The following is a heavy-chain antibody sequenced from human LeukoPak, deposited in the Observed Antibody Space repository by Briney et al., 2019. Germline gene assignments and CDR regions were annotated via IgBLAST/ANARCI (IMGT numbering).Heavy chain of an antibody. D-gene: IGHD3-3*01. CDR1: GGSISGYY. CDR3: ARGMGYDFWSGYLDAFDI. CDR2: IYYTGST. J-gene: IGHJ3*02. Sequence: PSETLSLTCTVSGGSISGYYWSWIRQPPGKGLEWIAYIYYTGSTNYNPSLKSRVTISVDTSKNQFSLKLSSVTAADTAVYYCARGMGYDFWSGYLDAFDIWGQGTMVTVSS. V-gene: IGHV4-59*01.